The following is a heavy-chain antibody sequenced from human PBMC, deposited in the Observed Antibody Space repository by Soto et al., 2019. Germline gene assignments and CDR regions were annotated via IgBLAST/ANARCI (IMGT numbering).Heavy chain of an antibody. CDR2: IYYSGST. CDR3: ARDGDYYDSSGYYWRYFDF. D-gene: IGHD3-22*01. V-gene: IGHV4-30-4*01. J-gene: IGHJ4*03. CDR1: GGSISSGDYY. Sequence: SETLSLTCTVSGGSISSGDYYWSWIRQPPGKGLEWIGYIYYSGSTYYNPSLKSRVTISVDTSKNQFSLKLSSVTAADTAVYYCARDGDYYDSSGYYWRYFDFWGQGTLVTVSS.